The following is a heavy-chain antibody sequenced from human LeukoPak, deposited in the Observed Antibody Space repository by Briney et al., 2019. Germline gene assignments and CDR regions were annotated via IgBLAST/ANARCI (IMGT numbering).Heavy chain of an antibody. V-gene: IGHV1-18*01. CDR2: ISAYNGST. D-gene: IGHD6-13*01. CDR3: ARGIAAAGDYYYYGMDV. CDR1: GYTFTSYG. J-gene: IGHJ6*02. Sequence: ASVKVSCKASGYTFTSYGISWVRQAPGQGLEWMGWISAYNGSTNYAQRLQGRVTMTTDTSTSTAYMELRSLRSDDTAVYYCARGIAAAGDYYYYGMDVWGQGTTVTVSS.